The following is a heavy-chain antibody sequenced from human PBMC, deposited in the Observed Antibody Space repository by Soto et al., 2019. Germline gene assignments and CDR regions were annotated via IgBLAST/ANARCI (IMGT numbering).Heavy chain of an antibody. J-gene: IGHJ5*02. CDR1: GGSISSYY. Sequence: SETLSLTCTVSGGSISSYYWSWIRQPPGKGLEWIGYIYYSGSTNYNPSLKSRVTISVDTSKNQFSLKLSSVTAXXTAVYYCAXXLFGRSVWFDPWGQGTSVTVSS. CDR3: AXXLFGRSVWFDP. V-gene: IGHV4-59*01. CDR2: IYYSGST. D-gene: IGHD3-16*01.